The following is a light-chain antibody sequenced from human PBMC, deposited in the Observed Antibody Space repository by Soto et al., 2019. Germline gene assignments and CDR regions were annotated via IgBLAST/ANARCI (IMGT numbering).Light chain of an antibody. CDR2: DAS. V-gene: IGKV3-15*01. J-gene: IGKJ1*01. Sequence: EMVMTQSPATLSVSPGEGATLSCRASQSVNSNLAWYQQKPGQAPRLLIYDASTRATGIPARFSGSGSGTDFTLTISSLHSEDFAVYYCQQYNNWPPWTFGQGTKVEIK. CDR3: QQYNNWPPWT. CDR1: QSVNSN.